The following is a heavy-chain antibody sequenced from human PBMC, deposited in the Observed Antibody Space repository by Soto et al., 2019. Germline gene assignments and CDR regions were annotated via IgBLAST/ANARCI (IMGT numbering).Heavy chain of an antibody. D-gene: IGHD6-19*01. V-gene: IGHV1-69*18. J-gene: IGHJ4*02. Sequence: QVQLVQSGAEVKKPGSSVKVSCKASGDTFRNYAFTWVRQAPGQGLAWMGTIIPLFSTRYAQKFQGRVTMTADESTSTVYMDLSSLKSDDTAVYYCARDPGIAVVGRGTSFEHWGQGTLVTVSS. CDR1: GDTFRNYA. CDR3: ARDPGIAVVGRGTSFEH. CDR2: IIPLFST.